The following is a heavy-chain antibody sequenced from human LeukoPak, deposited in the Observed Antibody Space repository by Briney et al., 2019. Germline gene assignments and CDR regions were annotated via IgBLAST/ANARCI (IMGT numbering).Heavy chain of an antibody. CDR2: ISGSGGNI. CDR1: GFTFSSYA. V-gene: IGHV3-23*01. CDR3: AKGSYYDSSGSFYFDY. Sequence: GRSLRLSCAASGFTFSSYAMSWVRQAPGKGLEWVSGISGSGGNIYYADSVKGRFTISRDNSKNTLYVQVNSLGTEDTAAYYCAKGSYYDSSGSFYFDYWGQGTLVTVSS. D-gene: IGHD3-22*01. J-gene: IGHJ4*02.